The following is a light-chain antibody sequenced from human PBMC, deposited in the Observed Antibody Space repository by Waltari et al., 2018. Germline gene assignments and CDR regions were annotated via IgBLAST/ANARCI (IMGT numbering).Light chain of an antibody. CDR3: FSQTLDGLVL. V-gene: IGLV2-14*03. CDR1: GSAVGASDY. Sequence: QSALTQLASVSGSPGQSITISCSGVGSAVGASDYVSWHQHHPGKAPQVIIYDVTNRPSGVSDRFSASKSANTASLTISRLQPEDEADYYCFSQTLDGLVLFGGGTRLTVL. CDR2: DVT. J-gene: IGLJ2*01.